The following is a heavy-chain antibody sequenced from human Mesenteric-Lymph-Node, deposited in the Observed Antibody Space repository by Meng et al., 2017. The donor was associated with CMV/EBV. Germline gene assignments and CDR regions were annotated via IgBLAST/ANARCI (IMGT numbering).Heavy chain of an antibody. CDR2: INWNGADI. J-gene: IGHJ3*02. Sequence: GESLKISCVASGFSFGDHGMNWVRQPPGKGLEWVSRINWNGADIGYADSVQGRFSISRDNAKNSLYLQMNSLRAEDTAVYYCARHTSPKDAFDIWGQGTMVTVSS. CDR3: ARHTSPKDAFDI. V-gene: IGHV3-20*04. CDR1: GFSFGDHG.